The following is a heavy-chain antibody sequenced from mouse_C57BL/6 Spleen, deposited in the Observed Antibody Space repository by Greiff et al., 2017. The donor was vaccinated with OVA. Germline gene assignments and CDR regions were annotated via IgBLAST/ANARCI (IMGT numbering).Heavy chain of an antibody. CDR1: GYAFSSYW. Sequence: VQGVESGAELVKPGASVKISCKASGYAFSSYWMNWVKQRPGKGLEWIGQIYPGDGDTNYNGKFKGKATLTADKSSSTAYMQLSSLTSEDSAVYFCARQNWDDYFDYWGQGTTLTVSS. CDR2: IYPGDGDT. V-gene: IGHV1-80*01. J-gene: IGHJ2*01. CDR3: ARQNWDDYFDY. D-gene: IGHD4-1*01.